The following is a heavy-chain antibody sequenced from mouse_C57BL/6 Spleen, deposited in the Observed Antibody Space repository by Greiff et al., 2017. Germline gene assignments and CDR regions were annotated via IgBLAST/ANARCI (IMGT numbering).Heavy chain of an antibody. CDR2: IDPETGGT. CDR3: SRRGYDYDVRAMDY. CDR1: GYTFTDYE. V-gene: IGHV1-15*01. Sequence: QVQLQQSGAELVRPGASVTLSCKASGYTFTDYEMHWVKQTPVHGLEWIGAIDPETGGTAYNQKFKGKAILTADKSSSTAYMELRSLTSADSAVYYCSRRGYDYDVRAMDYWGQGTTVTVSS. D-gene: IGHD2-4*01. J-gene: IGHJ4*01.